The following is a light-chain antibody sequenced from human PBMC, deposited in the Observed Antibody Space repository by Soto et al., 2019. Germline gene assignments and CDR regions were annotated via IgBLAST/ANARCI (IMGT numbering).Light chain of an antibody. V-gene: IGKV1D-12*01. CDR2: AAS. CDR3: QQGTALMYT. Sequence: DIQVTQSPSSLSASVGDRVTITCRASQDIRTYLAWYQQKPGKAPKLLIFAASTFQSGVPPRFIGSGSGTDFTLTTSNLQPEDFETYYGQQGTALMYTFGQGTKVEIK. CDR1: QDIRTY. J-gene: IGKJ2*01.